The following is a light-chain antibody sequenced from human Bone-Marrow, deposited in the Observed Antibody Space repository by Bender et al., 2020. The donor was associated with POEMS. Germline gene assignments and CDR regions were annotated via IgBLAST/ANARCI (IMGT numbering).Light chain of an antibody. CDR1: SGHSTYA. J-gene: IGLJ2*01. Sequence: QLVLTQSPSASASLGASVKLTCTLSSGHSTYAIAWHQQQPEKGPRYLMKVSSDGSHRKGDGIPARFSGSSSGAERYLSISSLQSEDEADYYCQTWDTGAVLFGGGTKLTVL. CDR3: QTWDTGAVL. V-gene: IGLV4-69*01. CDR2: VSSDGSH.